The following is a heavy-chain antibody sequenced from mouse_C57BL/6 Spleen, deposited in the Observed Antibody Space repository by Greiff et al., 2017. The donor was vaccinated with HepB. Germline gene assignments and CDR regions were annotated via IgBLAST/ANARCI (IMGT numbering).Heavy chain of an antibody. J-gene: IGHJ1*03. V-gene: IGHV1-50*01. Sequence: QVQLQQPGAELVKPGASVKLSCKASGYTFTSYWMQWVKQRPGQGLEWIGEIDPSDSYTNYNQKFKGKATLTVDTSSSTAYMQLSSLTSEDSAVYYCAIWVNYGSSYGYWYFDVWGTGTTVTVSS. CDR3: AIWVNYGSSYGYWYFDV. CDR1: GYTFTSYW. D-gene: IGHD1-1*01. CDR2: IDPSDSYT.